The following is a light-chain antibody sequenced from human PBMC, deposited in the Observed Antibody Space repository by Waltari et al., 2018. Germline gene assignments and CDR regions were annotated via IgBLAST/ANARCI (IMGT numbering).Light chain of an antibody. V-gene: IGKV1-33*01. J-gene: IGKJ1*01. CDR1: QDINNY. Sequence: DIQMTQSPSSMSASVGDRVSITCQASQDINNYLSWYQQKPGKAPKLLIYDASNLETGVPSRFSGSGSWTDFTFTINSLHPEDIATYYCQQYKSLPRTFGQGTKVQVK. CDR3: QQYKSLPRT. CDR2: DAS.